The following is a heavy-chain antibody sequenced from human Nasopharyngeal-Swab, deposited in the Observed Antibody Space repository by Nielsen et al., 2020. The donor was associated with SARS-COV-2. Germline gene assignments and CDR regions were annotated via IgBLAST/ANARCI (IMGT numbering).Heavy chain of an antibody. V-gene: IGHV5-51*01. CDR3: ARRGYSGYEYYGMDV. CDR2: IYPGDSDT. Sequence: GESLKISCKGSGYSFTSYWIGWVRQMPGKGLEWMGIIYPGDSDTRYSPSFQGQVTISADKSISTAYLQWSSLKASDTAIYYCARRGYSGYEYYGMDVWGQGTTVTVSS. J-gene: IGHJ6*02. D-gene: IGHD5-12*01. CDR1: GYSFTSYW.